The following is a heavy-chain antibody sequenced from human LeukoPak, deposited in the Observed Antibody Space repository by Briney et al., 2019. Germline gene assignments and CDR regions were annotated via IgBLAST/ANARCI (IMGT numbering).Heavy chain of an antibody. CDR1: GFIFSRYE. CDR2: ISYDGSNK. D-gene: IGHD3-22*01. J-gene: IGHJ3*02. V-gene: IGHV3-30*18. Sequence: GGSLRLSCAASGFIFSRYEMNWVRQAPGKGLEWVAVISYDGSNKYYADSVKGRFTISRDNSRNTLYLQMNSLRAEDTAVYYCAKGAFYYDSSGSIDDAFDIWGQGTMVTVSS. CDR3: AKGAFYYDSSGSIDDAFDI.